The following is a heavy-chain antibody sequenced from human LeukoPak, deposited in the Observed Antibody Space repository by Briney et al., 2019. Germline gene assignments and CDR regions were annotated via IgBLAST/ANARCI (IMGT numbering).Heavy chain of an antibody. CDR2: IQDDGSNK. D-gene: IGHD5-12*01. Sequence: GSLRPSFAASGFTFSSCGMHLGPQAPGKGVEGGAFIQDDGSNKYCADSVKGRFTISRDNSQNTLYLQMNSLRAEDTAVYYCAKTSGYSGYEQNDAFDIWGQGTMVTVSS. CDR3: AKTSGYSGYEQNDAFDI. V-gene: IGHV3-30*02. CDR1: GFTFSSCG. J-gene: IGHJ3*02.